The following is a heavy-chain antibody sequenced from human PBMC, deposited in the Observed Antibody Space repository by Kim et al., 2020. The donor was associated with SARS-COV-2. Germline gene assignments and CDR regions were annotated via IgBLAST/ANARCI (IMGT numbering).Heavy chain of an antibody. V-gene: IGHV4-59*01. CDR1: GGSISSSY. Sequence: SETLSLTCTVSGGSISSSYWSWIRQPPGKGLEWIGYIFYSGNTNYNPSLKSRVTISVETSKNQFSLNLRSVAAADTAVYYCARASSYYVIDYWGQGTLVTVSS. CDR2: IFYSGNT. J-gene: IGHJ4*02. D-gene: IGHD1-26*01. CDR3: ARASSYYVIDY.